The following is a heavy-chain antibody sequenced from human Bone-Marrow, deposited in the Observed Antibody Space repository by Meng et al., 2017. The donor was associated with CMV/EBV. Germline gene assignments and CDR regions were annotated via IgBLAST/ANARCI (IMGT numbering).Heavy chain of an antibody. Sequence: SVKVSCKASGGTFSSYAISWVRQAPGQGLEWMGGIIPILGIANYAQKFQGRVTITADKSTSTAYMGLSSLRSEDTAVYYCARDPRGVQLWSPFDYWGQGTLVTVSS. J-gene: IGHJ4*02. CDR3: ARDPRGVQLWSPFDY. CDR1: GGTFSSYA. D-gene: IGHD5-18*01. V-gene: IGHV1-69*10. CDR2: IIPILGIA.